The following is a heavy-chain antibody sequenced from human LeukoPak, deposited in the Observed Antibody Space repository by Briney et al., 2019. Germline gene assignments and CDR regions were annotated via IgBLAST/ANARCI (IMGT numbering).Heavy chain of an antibody. V-gene: IGHV3-49*04. Sequence: GGSLRLSCTASGFTFGDYAMSWVRQAPGKGLEWVGFIRSKAYGGTTEYAASVKGRFTISRDDSKSIAYLQMNSLKTEDTAVYYCTRGGVDDFWSGLSYWGQGTLVTVSS. CDR1: GFTFGDYA. D-gene: IGHD3-3*01. J-gene: IGHJ4*02. CDR3: TRGGVDDFWSGLSY. CDR2: IRSKAYGGTT.